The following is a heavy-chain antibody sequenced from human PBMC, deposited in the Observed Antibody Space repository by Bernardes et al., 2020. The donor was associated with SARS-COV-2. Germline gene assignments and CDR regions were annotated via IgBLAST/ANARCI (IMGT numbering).Heavy chain of an antibody. V-gene: IGHV3-53*01. CDR3: ARGEAVTILGVPIRGRWYFDL. J-gene: IGHJ2*01. CDR1: GFTVNSNY. Sequence: GGSLRLSCAASGFTVNSNYISWVRQAPGKGLEWVSDIYRGGHTYYADSVKGRFTISRDNSENTLYLQMNSLRVEDTAIYYCARGEAVTILGVPIRGRWYFDLWGRGTQVSVSS. D-gene: IGHD3-3*01. CDR2: IYRGGHT.